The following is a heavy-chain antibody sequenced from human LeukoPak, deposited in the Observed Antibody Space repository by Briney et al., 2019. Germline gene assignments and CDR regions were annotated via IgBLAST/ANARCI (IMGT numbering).Heavy chain of an antibody. CDR3: AISPRITIFGVVAYYYCYMDV. D-gene: IGHD3-3*01. CDR2: IIPIFGTA. J-gene: IGHJ6*03. CDR1: GGTFSSYA. Sequence: ASVKVSCKASGGTFSSYAISWVRQAPGQGLEWMGGIIPIFGTANYAQKFQGRVTITTDESTSTAYMELSSLRSEDTAVYYCAISPRITIFGVVAYYYCYMDVWGKGTTVTVSS. V-gene: IGHV1-69*05.